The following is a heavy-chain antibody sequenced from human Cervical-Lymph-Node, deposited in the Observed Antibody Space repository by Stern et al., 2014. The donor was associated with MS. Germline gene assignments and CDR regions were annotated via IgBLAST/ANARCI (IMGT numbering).Heavy chain of an antibody. D-gene: IGHD4-17*01. V-gene: IGHV3-7*01. J-gene: IGHJ4*02. Sequence: EVQLVESGGGLVQPGGSLRLSCAGSGFTFSPYWMTWVRQAPGKGLEWVASINKDGSEKYSVDSLKGRFTISRDNAKNSLYLQMTSLRADDTAVYYCARKTTAKNWGQGTLVIVSS. CDR3: ARKTTAKN. CDR2: INKDGSEK. CDR1: GFTFSPYW.